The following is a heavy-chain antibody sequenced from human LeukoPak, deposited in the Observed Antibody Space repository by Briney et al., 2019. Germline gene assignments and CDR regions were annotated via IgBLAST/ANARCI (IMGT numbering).Heavy chain of an antibody. D-gene: IGHD3-22*01. J-gene: IGHJ4*02. CDR1: GGPFSGYY. CDR3: ARHDYYDSSGFRPSFWFDY. Sequence: SETLSLTCAVYGGPFSGYYWSWIRQPPGKGLEWIGEINHSGSTNYNPSLKSRVTISVDTSKDQFSLKLSSVTAADTAVYYCARHDYYDSSGFRPSFWFDYWGQGTLVTVSS. CDR2: INHSGST. V-gene: IGHV4-34*01.